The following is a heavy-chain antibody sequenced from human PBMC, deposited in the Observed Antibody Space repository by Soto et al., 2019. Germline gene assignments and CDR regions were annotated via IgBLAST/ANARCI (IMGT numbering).Heavy chain of an antibody. D-gene: IGHD3-3*01. V-gene: IGHV3-21*01. CDR1: GFTFSTYS. CDR3: ALNLRFSYGMDV. CDR2: ISSSTKYI. J-gene: IGHJ6*02. Sequence: GGSLRLSCAASGFTFSTYSMSWVRQAPGKGLEWVSSISSSTKYIYYTDSVKGRFTVSRDNSKNTLYLQMNSLRAEDTAVYYCALNLRFSYGMDVWGQGTTVTVSS.